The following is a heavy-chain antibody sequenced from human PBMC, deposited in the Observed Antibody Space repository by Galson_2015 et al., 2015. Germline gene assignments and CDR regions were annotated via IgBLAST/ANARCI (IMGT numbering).Heavy chain of an antibody. V-gene: IGHV3-23*01. CDR2: ISGSGGST. D-gene: IGHD2-2*01. Sequence: SLRLSCAASGFTFSSYAMSWVRQAPGKGLEWVSAISGSGGSTYYADSVKGRFTISRDNSKNTLYLQMNSLRAEDTAVYYCAKSVVVVPAAFDYWGQGTLVTVPS. J-gene: IGHJ4*02. CDR1: GFTFSSYA. CDR3: AKSVVVVPAAFDY.